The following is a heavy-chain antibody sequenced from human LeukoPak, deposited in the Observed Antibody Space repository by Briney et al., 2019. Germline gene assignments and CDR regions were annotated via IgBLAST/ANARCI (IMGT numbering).Heavy chain of an antibody. J-gene: IGHJ6*03. CDR2: ISAYNGNT. CDR3: ARVSGGLGAYYYYYMDV. CDR1: GYTFTSYG. V-gene: IGHV1-18*01. Sequence: ASVKVSCKASGYTFTSYGISWVRQAPGQGLEWMGWISAYNGNTNYAQKLQGRVTMTTDTSTSTAYMELRSLRSDDTAVYYCARVSGGLGAYYYYYMDVWGKGTTVTIPS. D-gene: IGHD6-25*01.